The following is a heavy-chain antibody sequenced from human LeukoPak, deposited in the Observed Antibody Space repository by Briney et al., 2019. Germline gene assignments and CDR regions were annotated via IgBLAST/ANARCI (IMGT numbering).Heavy chain of an antibody. CDR2: ISSSGSYI. Sequence: GGSLRLSCAASGFSFSRYSMNWVRQAPGKGLEWVSSISSSGSYIYYADSVKGRFTISRDNAKNSLYLQMNSLRAEDTAVYYCARTGIGAAGTGEYNYYGMDVWGQGTTVTVSS. CDR3: ARTGIGAAGTGEYNYYGMDV. V-gene: IGHV3-21*01. D-gene: IGHD6-13*01. CDR1: GFSFSRYS. J-gene: IGHJ6*02.